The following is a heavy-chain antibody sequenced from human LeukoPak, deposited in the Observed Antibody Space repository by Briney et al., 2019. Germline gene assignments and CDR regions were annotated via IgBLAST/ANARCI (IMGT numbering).Heavy chain of an antibody. CDR2: ISGSGGST. Sequence: GGSLRLSCAASGFTFSSYAMSWVRQAPGKGLEWVSAISGSGGSTYYADSVKGRFTISRDNSKSTLYLQMNSLRAEDTAVYYCANPYRRTGCSSTSCYPGYYWGQGILVTVSS. D-gene: IGHD2-2*01. J-gene: IGHJ4*02. CDR3: ANPYRRTGCSSTSCYPGYY. CDR1: GFTFSSYA. V-gene: IGHV3-23*01.